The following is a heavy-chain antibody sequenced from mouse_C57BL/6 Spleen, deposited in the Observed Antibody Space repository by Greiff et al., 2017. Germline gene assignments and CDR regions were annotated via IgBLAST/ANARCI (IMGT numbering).Heavy chain of an antibody. CDR1: GYSITSGYY. CDR3: ARERTRTRAMDY. Sequence: EVQLQQSGPGLVKPSQSLSLTCSVTGYSITSGYYWNWIRQFPGNKLEWMGYISYDGSNNYNPSLKNRISITRDTSKNQFFLKLNSVTTEDTATYYCARERTRTRAMDYWGQGTSVTVSS. D-gene: IGHD1-3*01. CDR2: ISYDGSN. V-gene: IGHV3-6*01. J-gene: IGHJ4*01.